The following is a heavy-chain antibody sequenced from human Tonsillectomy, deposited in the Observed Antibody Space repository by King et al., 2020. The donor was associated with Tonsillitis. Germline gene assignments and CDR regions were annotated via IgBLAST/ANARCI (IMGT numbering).Heavy chain of an antibody. CDR2: ISSTSSTI. CDR1: GFTFSSCT. CDR3: ARDKRELALDY. J-gene: IGHJ4*02. Sequence: VQLVESGGGLVQPGGSLRLSCAASGFTFSSCTMNWVRQAPGKGLEWVSYISSTSSTIFYADSVKGRFTISRDNAKNSLYLQMNSLRAEDTAVYYCARDKRELALDYWGQGTLVTVSS. V-gene: IGHV3-48*01. D-gene: IGHD1-26*01.